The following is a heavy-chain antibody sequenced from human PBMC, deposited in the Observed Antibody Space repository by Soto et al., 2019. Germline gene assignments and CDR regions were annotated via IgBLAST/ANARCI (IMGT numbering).Heavy chain of an antibody. Sequence: GASVKVSCKASGGTFSSYTISWVRQAPGQGLEWMGRIIPILGIANYAQKFQGRVTITADKSTSTAYMELSSLRSEDTAVYYCARGRESAPSAAPVIDIWGQGTVVTVSS. V-gene: IGHV1-69*02. CDR2: IIPILGIA. D-gene: IGHD2-2*01. CDR3: ARGRESAPSAAPVIDI. CDR1: GGTFSSYT. J-gene: IGHJ3*02.